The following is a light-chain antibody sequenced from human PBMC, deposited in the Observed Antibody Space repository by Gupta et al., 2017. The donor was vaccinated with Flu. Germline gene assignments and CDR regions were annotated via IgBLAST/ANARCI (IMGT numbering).Light chain of an antibody. V-gene: IGLV2-23*01. CDR2: EDI. Sequence: SALTQPASVSGSPGQSIIISCSGTSSDIGGYNLVYCYQQHPGKAPKLIIYEDIRRPSGITARFSGSKYATTASLTTTALQAEEGADYYWPSKEGSSGRFVFGGGTKLTVL. J-gene: IGLJ2*01. CDR1: SSDIGGYNL. CDR3: PSKEGSSGRFV.